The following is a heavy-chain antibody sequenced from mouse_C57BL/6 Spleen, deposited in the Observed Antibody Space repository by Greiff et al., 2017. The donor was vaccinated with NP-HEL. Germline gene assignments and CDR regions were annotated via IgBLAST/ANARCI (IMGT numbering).Heavy chain of an antibody. CDR2: INPSNGRT. J-gene: IGHJ2*01. CDR1: GYTLTSYW. CDR3: TRLLINVDY. Sequence: QVQLQQPGAELVNPGASVNLSCKASGYTLTSYWMHWVKQRPGQGLEWIGEINPSNGRTNYNEKFKSKATLTVDKSSSTAYMQLSSPTSEDSAVYYCTRLLINVDYWDQGTTLTVSS. D-gene: IGHD2-1*01. V-gene: IGHV1S81*02.